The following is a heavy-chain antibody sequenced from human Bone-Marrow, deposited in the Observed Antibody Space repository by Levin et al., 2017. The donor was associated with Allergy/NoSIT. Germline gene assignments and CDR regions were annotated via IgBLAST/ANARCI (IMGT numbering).Heavy chain of an antibody. CDR3: ARALYYYDSSGYYYYYGMDV. Sequence: GSLRLSCKASGYTFTSYDINWVRQATGQGLEWMGWMNPNSGNTGYAQKFQGRVTMTRNTSISTAYMELSSLRSEDTAVYYCARALYYYDSSGYYYYYGMDVWGQGTTVTVSS. D-gene: IGHD3-22*01. CDR2: MNPNSGNT. V-gene: IGHV1-8*01. J-gene: IGHJ6*02. CDR1: GYTFTSYD.